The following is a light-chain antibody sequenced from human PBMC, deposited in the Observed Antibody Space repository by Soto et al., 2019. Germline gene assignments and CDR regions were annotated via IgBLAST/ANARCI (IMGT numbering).Light chain of an antibody. V-gene: IGLV1-40*01. J-gene: IGLJ7*01. CDR3: QSYDSSLSGSV. CDR1: SYNIGAGYD. Sequence: QAVVTQPPSVSGAPGQRVTISCTGSSYNIGAGYDVHWYQQLPGTAPKLLIYGNSNRPSGVPDRFSGSKSGTSASLAITGLQAEDEADYYCQSYDSSLSGSVFGGGTQLTVL. CDR2: GNS.